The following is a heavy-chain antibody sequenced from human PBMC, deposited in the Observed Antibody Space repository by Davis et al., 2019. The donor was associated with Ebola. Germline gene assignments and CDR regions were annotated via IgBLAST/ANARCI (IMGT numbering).Heavy chain of an antibody. D-gene: IGHD6-19*01. V-gene: IGHV3-23*01. CDR1: GFTFSSYA. Sequence: GESLKISCAASGFTFSSYAMSWVRQAPGKGLEWVSAISGSGGSTYYADSVKGRFTISRDNSKNTLYLQMNSLRAEDTAVYYCAKDPFGSGWYYFDYWGQGTLVTVSS. CDR3: AKDPFGSGWYYFDY. CDR2: ISGSGGST. J-gene: IGHJ4*02.